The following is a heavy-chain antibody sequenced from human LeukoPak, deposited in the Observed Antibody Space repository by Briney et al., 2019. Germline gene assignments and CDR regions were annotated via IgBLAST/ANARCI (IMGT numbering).Heavy chain of an antibody. CDR1: GFTFDDYA. J-gene: IGHJ4*02. D-gene: IGHD3-9*01. CDR2: ISWNSGSI. Sequence: PTGGSLRLSCAASGFTFDDYAMHWVRQAPGKGLEWVSGISWNSGSIGYADSVRGRFTISRDNAKNSLYLQMNSLRAEDTALYYCAKDLYYDILTSFDYWGQGTLVTVSS. CDR3: AKDLYYDILTSFDY. V-gene: IGHV3-9*01.